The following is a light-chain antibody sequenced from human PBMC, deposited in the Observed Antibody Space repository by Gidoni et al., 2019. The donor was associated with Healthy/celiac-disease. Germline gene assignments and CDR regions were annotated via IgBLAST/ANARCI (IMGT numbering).Light chain of an antibody. CDR2: WAS. Sequence: DIVMTQSPDSLAVSLGERATINCKSSQSVLYSSNNKNYLAWYQQKPGQPPKLLIYWASTRESGVPDRFSGSGSRTDFTLTISSLQAEDVAVYYCQQYYSTPYTFGQGTKPEIK. V-gene: IGKV4-1*01. CDR3: QQYYSTPYT. CDR1: QSVLYSSNNKNY. J-gene: IGKJ2*01.